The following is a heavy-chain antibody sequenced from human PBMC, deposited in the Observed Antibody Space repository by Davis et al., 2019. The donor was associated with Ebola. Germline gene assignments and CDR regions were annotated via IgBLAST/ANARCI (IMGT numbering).Heavy chain of an antibody. CDR1: GYTFTGYY. CDR2: INPNSGGT. V-gene: IGHV1-2*04. J-gene: IGHJ4*02. Sequence: ASVKVSCKASGYTFTGYYMHWVRQAPGQGLEWMGWINPNSGGTNYAQKFQGWVTMTRDTSISTAYMELSRLRSDDTAVYYCARAHYYDSSGYYGKGGGFDYWGQGTLVTVSS. D-gene: IGHD3-22*01. CDR3: ARAHYYDSSGYYGKGGGFDY.